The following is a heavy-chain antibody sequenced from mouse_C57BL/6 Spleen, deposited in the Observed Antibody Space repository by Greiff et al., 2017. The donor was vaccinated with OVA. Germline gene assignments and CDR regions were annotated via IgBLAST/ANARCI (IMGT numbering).Heavy chain of an antibody. CDR3: AMGEFAWFAY. J-gene: IGHJ3*01. D-gene: IGHD2-3*01. Sequence: QVQLQQSGAELVKPGASVKISCKASGYAFSSYWMNWVKQRPGQGLEWIGQIYPGDGDTNYNGKFKGKATLTADKSSSTAYMQLSSLTSEAFAVYVCAMGEFAWFAYWGQGTLVTVSA. CDR1: GYAFSSYW. V-gene: IGHV1-80*01. CDR2: IYPGDGDT.